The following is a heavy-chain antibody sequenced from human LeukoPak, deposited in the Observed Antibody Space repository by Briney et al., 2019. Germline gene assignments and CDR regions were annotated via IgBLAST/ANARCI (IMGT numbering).Heavy chain of an antibody. V-gene: IGHV3-33*01. J-gene: IGHJ6*02. CDR2: IWYDGSNK. Sequence: PGGSLRLSCAASGFTFSNFGMHWVRQAPGKGLEWVAVIWYDGSNKYHADSVKGRFTISRDNSKNTLYLQMNSLRAEDTAVYYCAGRPEMATTTDYGMDVWGQGTTVTVSS. CDR3: AGRPEMATTTDYGMDV. D-gene: IGHD5-24*01. CDR1: GFTFSNFG.